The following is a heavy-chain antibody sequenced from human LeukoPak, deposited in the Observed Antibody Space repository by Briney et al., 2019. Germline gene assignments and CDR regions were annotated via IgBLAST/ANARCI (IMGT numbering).Heavy chain of an antibody. Sequence: GGSLRLSCAASGFTFSSYAMSWVRQAPGKGLEWVSAISGSGVYDTYYADSVKGRFTISRDNSKNTVYLQMNSLRAEDTAMYYCVRDFRFLDDYWGQGTLVTVSS. D-gene: IGHD3-3*01. CDR3: VRDFRFLDDY. V-gene: IGHV3-23*01. CDR1: GFTFSSYA. J-gene: IGHJ4*02. CDR2: ISGSGVYDT.